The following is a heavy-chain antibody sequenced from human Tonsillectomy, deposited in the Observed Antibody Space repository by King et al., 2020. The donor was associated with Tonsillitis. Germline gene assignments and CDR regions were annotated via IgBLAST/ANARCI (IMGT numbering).Heavy chain of an antibody. CDR2: ISSGGSTI. D-gene: IGHD6-19*01. V-gene: IGHV3-11*01. CDR3: TRGPGIAMAALLHWFDP. J-gene: IGHJ5*02. Sequence: VQLVESGGGLVKPGGSLRLSCAASGFTFSDYYMSWIRQAPGKGLEWLSYISSGGSTIYYAGSVKGRFTISRDNAKNSLYLQMNSLRAEDTAVYYCTRGPGIAMAALLHWFDPWGQGTLVTVSS. CDR1: GFTFSDYY.